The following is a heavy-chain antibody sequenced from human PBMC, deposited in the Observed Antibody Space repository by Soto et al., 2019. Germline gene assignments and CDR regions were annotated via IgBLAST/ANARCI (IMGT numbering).Heavy chain of an antibody. V-gene: IGHV3-66*01. CDR1: GFTVSSNY. CDR3: ARNGDSSDYRGWFDP. CDR2: IYSGGTT. Sequence: EVQLMESGGGLVQPGGSLRLSCAASGFTVSSNYMSWVGQAPGKGLEWVSVIYSGGTTYYADSVKGRFTISRDNSKNTLYLQMNSLRAEDTAVYYCARNGDSSDYRGWFDPWGQGTLVTVSS. D-gene: IGHD3-22*01. J-gene: IGHJ5*02.